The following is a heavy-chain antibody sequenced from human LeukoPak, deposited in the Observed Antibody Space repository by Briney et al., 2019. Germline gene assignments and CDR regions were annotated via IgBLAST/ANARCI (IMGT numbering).Heavy chain of an antibody. D-gene: IGHD5-18*01. J-gene: IGHJ4*02. CDR2: ISSSSTYI. CDR3: ARVGGYSYGFDY. CDR1: GFTFSSYT. Sequence: GGSLRLSCAASGFTFSSYTMNWVRQAPGKGLEWVSSISSSSTYINYADSVKGRFTISRDNAKNTLYLQMNSLRAEDTAVYYCARVGGYSYGFDYWGQGTLVTVSS. V-gene: IGHV3-21*01.